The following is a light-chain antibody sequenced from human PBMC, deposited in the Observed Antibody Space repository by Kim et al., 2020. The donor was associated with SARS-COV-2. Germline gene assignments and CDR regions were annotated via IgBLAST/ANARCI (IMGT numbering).Light chain of an antibody. CDR1: SLRSYY. J-gene: IGLJ2*01. CDR2: GKN. Sequence: SSELTQDPAVSVALGQTVRITCQGDSLRSYYASWYQQQPGQAPVLVIYGKNTRPSGIPDRFSGSTSGNTASLTITGAQAEEEADYYCNSRDSSNNHVVFG. CDR3: NSRDSSNNHVV. V-gene: IGLV3-19*01.